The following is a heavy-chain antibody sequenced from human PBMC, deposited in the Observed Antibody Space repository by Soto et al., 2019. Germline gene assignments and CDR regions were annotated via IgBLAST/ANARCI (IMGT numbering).Heavy chain of an antibody. CDR3: AKGASITVFAITDY. V-gene: IGHV3-9*01. CDR1: GFTFDDYA. J-gene: IGHJ4*02. Sequence: EVQLVESGGGLVQPGRSLTLSCAASGFTFDDYAMHWVRQPPGNGLELVSSISWNSGNLGYADSVKGRFTLSSDNAKNSLYLQINSPRGEDTALYYCAKGASITVFAITDYWGPGTLVTVSS. CDR2: ISWNSGNL. D-gene: IGHD3-10*02.